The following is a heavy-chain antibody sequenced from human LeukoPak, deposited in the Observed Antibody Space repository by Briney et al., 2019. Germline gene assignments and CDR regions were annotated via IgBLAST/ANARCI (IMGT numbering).Heavy chain of an antibody. J-gene: IGHJ5*02. CDR3: ARLESYYYGSGWFDP. CDR1: RGTFSSYA. V-gene: IGHV1-69*13. Sequence: SVKVSCKASRGTFSSYAISWVRQAPGQGLEWMGGIIPIFGTANYAQKFQGRVTITADESTSTVYMELSSLRSEDTAVYYCARLESYYYGSGWFDPWGQGTLVTVSS. D-gene: IGHD3-10*01. CDR2: IIPIFGTA.